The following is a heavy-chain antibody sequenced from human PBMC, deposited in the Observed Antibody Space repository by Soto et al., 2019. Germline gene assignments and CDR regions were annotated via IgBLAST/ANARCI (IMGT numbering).Heavy chain of an antibody. Sequence: QVQLQESGPGLVKPSETLSLTCTVSGGSVSSGSYYWSWIRQPPGKGLEWIGYIYYSGSTNYNPSLKSRVPISVDTSKNQFSLKLSSVTAADTAVHYCASLGGLRYNWKWDDYWGQGTLVTVS. V-gene: IGHV4-61*01. J-gene: IGHJ4*02. CDR1: GGSVSSGSYY. D-gene: IGHD1-20*01. CDR2: IYYSGST. CDR3: ASLGGLRYNWKWDDY.